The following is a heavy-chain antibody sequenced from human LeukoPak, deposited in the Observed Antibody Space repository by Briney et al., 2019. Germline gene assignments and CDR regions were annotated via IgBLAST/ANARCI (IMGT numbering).Heavy chain of an antibody. CDR1: GGTFSSYA. J-gene: IGHJ4*02. V-gene: IGHV1-46*01. CDR3: ARVTSGYSSPPDY. Sequence: AASVKVSCKASGGTFSSYAISWVRQAPGQGLEWMGIINPSGGSTSYAQKFQGRVTMTRDTSTSTVYMELSSLRSEDTAVYYCARVTSGYSSPPDYWGQGTLVTVSS. CDR2: INPSGGST. D-gene: IGHD6-13*01.